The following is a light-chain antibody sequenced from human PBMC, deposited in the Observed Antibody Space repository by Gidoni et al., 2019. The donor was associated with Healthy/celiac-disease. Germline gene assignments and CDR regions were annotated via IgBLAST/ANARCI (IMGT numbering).Light chain of an antibody. CDR2: GAS. CDR1: QSVSSN. CDR3: QQYNNWPIA. Sequence: EILMTQSPATLSVSPGERATLSCRASQSVSSNLAWYQQKPGQAPRLLIYGASTRATGIPARLSGSGSGTEFTLTISSLKSEDFAVYYCQQYNNWPIAFGQGTRLEIK. J-gene: IGKJ5*01. V-gene: IGKV3-15*01.